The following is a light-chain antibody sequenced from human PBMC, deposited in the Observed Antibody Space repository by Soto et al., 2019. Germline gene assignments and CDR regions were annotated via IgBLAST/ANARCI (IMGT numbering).Light chain of an antibody. CDR2: DAS. CDR1: QSIGRR. V-gene: IGKV1-5*01. J-gene: IGKJ2*01. CDR3: QQYNGYPRA. Sequence: DIQMTQSPSTLSASVGDRVTITCRASQSIGRRLAWYQQKPGKAPNLLIYDASTLESGVPSRFSGSGSGTEFTLTISSLQSDDFGSYYCQQYNGYPRAFGQGTLVESK.